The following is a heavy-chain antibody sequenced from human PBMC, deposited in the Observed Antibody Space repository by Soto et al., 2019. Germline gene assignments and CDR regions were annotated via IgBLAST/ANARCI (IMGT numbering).Heavy chain of an antibody. J-gene: IGHJ4*02. V-gene: IGHV3-33*01. CDR3: ARDSAAGRGLDY. D-gene: IGHD6-19*01. CDR1: GFTFSHFG. Sequence: GGSLRLACAASGFTFSHFGMHWVRQAPGKGLESVAIIWYDGSHEYYADSVKGRFTISRDNSKNTLSLQMNSLTAEDTALYYCARDSAAGRGLDYWGQGTLVTVSS. CDR2: IWYDGSHE.